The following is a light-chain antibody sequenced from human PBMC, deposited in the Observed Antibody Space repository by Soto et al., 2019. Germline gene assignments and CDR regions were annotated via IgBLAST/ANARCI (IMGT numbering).Light chain of an antibody. V-gene: IGLV2-14*01. CDR2: DVI. CDR1: SSDVGRYDF. CDR3: SSYTTSSPYV. Sequence: QSALTQPASVSASPGQSITISCTGTSSDVGRYDFVSWYQQHPGKAPKLIIFDVINRPSGVSDRFSGSKSGNTASLTISGLQAEDEADYYCSSYTTSSPYVFGTGTKVTVL. J-gene: IGLJ1*01.